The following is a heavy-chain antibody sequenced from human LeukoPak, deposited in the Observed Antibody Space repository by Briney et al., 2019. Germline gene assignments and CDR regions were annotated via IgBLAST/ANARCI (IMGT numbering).Heavy chain of an antibody. Sequence: ASVKVSCKASGNTFSTYNINWVRQAPGQGLEWMGGIISVLNTPNYARRIQGRVTITADETTSTAYMELKSLRSDDTAVYYCATGDTVLYYFDSWGQGTLVTVSS. CDR3: ATGDTVLYYFDS. J-gene: IGHJ4*02. V-gene: IGHV1-69*13. CDR1: GNTFSTYN. CDR2: IISVLNTP. D-gene: IGHD4-11*01.